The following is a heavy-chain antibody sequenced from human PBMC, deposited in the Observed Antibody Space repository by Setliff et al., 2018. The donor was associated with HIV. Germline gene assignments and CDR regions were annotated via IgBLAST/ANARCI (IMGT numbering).Heavy chain of an antibody. D-gene: IGHD6-6*01. J-gene: IGHJ4*02. CDR3: ARDTGQLVYYFDS. V-gene: IGHV3-30*04. Sequence: GGSLRLSCEASGFSFSSYTMNWVRQAPGKGLEWVAVILYDGSYKYYADSVKGRFTISRDNLKKRVYLQMSSLRAEDTAVYFCARDTGQLVYYFDSWGQGTLVTVSS. CDR1: GFSFSSYT. CDR2: ILYDGSYK.